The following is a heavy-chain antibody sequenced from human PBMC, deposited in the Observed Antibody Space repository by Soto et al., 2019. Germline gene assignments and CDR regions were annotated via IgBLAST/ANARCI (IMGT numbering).Heavy chain of an antibody. D-gene: IGHD3-16*01. V-gene: IGHV4-34*01. J-gene: IGHJ4*02. Sequence: SETLSLTCAVSGGSFRSYFWSWIRQSPDKGLEWIGEINDSGSTYYNPSFKSRLTISVDTSKSQISLTLTSVTAADSAVYYCQGGDFWGQGTRVTVSS. CDR3: QGGDF. CDR2: INDSGST. CDR1: GGSFRSYF.